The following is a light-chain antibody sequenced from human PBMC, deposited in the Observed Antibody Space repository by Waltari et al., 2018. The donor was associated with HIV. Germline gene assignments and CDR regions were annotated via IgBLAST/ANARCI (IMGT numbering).Light chain of an antibody. Sequence: DIVLTQSPESLVVSLGERATINCKSSQTVLNRSINRNSLAWYQQKPGQPPKLLMYWASNRESWVPGRFRGSTSGTDFTLSISSLQAQDVTTYYCQQYFSSPKTFGPVTKVEV. J-gene: IGKJ1*01. CDR2: WAS. V-gene: IGKV4-1*01. CDR3: QQYFSSPKT. CDR1: QTVLNRSINRNS.